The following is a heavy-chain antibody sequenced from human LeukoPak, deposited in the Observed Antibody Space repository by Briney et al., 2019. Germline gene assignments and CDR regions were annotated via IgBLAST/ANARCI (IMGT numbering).Heavy chain of an antibody. CDR3: ARQGYGSGSYYLLGYYYGMDV. D-gene: IGHD3-10*01. Sequence: GAPLQTPCPASGSTFTTYSIGWVRQLPGKGLEWMGIIYPGDSDTRYSPSFQGQVTISADKSISTAYLQWSSLKASDTAMYYCARQGYGSGSYYLLGYYYGMDVWGQGTTVTVSS. CDR1: GSTFTTYS. J-gene: IGHJ6*02. CDR2: IYPGDSDT. V-gene: IGHV5-51*01.